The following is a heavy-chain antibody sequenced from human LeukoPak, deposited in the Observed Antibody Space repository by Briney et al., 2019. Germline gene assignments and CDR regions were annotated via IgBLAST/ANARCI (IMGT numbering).Heavy chain of an antibody. D-gene: IGHD3-22*01. J-gene: IGHJ4*02. CDR2: ISTSGGST. V-gene: IGHV3-23*01. CDR3: AHGRGYDSSTYLYYFDY. Sequence: PGGSLRLSCAASGFTLSNYAMSWVRQAPGKGLEWVSAISTSGGSTYYADSVKGRFTISRDNPKNTLYLQMNSLRAEDTAVYYCAHGRGYDSSTYLYYFDYWGQGTLVTVSS. CDR1: GFTLSNYA.